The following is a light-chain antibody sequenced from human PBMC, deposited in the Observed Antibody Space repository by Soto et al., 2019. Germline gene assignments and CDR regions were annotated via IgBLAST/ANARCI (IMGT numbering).Light chain of an antibody. CDR3: QQSSRT. J-gene: IGKJ4*01. V-gene: IGKV1-5*03. CDR2: KTS. Sequence: DIQVTQSPSTLSASVGDRVTITCRASQSVGTWLAWYQQKPGKAPKLLIYKTSSLESGVPSRFSGSGSGTEFTFPTGSLQPDDFATNYCQQSSRTFGGGTKVEIK. CDR1: QSVGTW.